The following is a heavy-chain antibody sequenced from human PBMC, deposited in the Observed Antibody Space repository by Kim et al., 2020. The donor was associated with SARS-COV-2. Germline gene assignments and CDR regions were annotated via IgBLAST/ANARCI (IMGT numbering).Heavy chain of an antibody. Sequence: GGSLRLSCAASGFTFSSYAMHWVRQAPGKGLEWVAVISYDGSNKYYADSVKGRFTISRDNSKNTLYLQMNSLRAEDTAVYYCAREYYYGSGSYFQYYYYG. V-gene: IGHV3-30*04. CDR3: AREYYYGSGSYFQYYYYG. CDR1: GFTFSSYA. CDR2: ISYDGSNK. D-gene: IGHD3-10*01. J-gene: IGHJ6*01.